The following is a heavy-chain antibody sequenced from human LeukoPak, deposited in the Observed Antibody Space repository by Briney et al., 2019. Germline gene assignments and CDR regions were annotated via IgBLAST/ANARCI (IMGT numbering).Heavy chain of an antibody. CDR2: ISGSGGSA. D-gene: IGHD3-3*01. CDR1: GFTFSSYA. CDR3: AKSLRITIFGVVALFDY. Sequence: GGSLRLSCAASGFTFSSYAMSLVRQAPGKGLEWVSAISGSGGSAYYADSVKGRFTISRDNSKNTLYLQMNSLRAEDTAVYYCAKSLRITIFGVVALFDYWGQGTLVTVSS. J-gene: IGHJ4*02. V-gene: IGHV3-23*01.